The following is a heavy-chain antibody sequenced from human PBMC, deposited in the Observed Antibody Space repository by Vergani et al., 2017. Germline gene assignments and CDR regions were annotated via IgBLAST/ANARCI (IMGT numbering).Heavy chain of an antibody. CDR3: AGEPPGIAAAGTWFDY. CDR2: IHYIGST. Sequence: QVQLQESGPGLVKPSQTLSLTCTVSGGSISSGSYYWSWIRQPPGKGLKWVGNIHYIGSTNYNPSLKSPVTISLDTSKNQSSLFLNSVTAAYTAVYYCAGEPPGIAAAGTWFDYWGQGTLVTVSS. D-gene: IGHD6-13*01. J-gene: IGHJ4*02. V-gene: IGHV4-61*01. CDR1: GGSISSGSYY.